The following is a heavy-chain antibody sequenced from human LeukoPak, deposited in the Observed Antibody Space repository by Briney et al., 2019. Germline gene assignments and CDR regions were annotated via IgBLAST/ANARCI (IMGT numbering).Heavy chain of an antibody. CDR1: GGSVSSTEFY. CDR3: ARLSKGRYFDYIFDY. CDR2: IYYTGST. D-gene: IGHD3-9*01. V-gene: IGHV4-39*01. J-gene: IGHJ4*02. Sequence: PSETLALTHTVSGGSVSSTEFYWGWIRQPPGKGLQWIGNIYYTGSTYYNPSLNSRVTMSVDTSQNQISLKMTSVTAADTAVYYCARLSKGRYFDYIFDYWGQGTLVTVSS.